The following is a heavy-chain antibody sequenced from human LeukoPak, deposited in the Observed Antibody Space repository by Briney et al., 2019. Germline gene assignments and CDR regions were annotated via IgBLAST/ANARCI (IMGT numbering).Heavy chain of an antibody. V-gene: IGHV3-7*03. CDR2: IRQDGSQK. CDR1: GFTFSSYW. CDR3: AKSGTYDYVWGSPHFDF. Sequence: GGSLRLSCAASGFTFSSYWMSWVRQAPGKGLEWVATIRQDGSQKYYVDSVKGRFTISRDNSKNTLYLQMNSLRAEDTAIYYCAKSGTYDYVWGSPHFDFWGQGTLVTVSS. D-gene: IGHD3-16*01. J-gene: IGHJ4*02.